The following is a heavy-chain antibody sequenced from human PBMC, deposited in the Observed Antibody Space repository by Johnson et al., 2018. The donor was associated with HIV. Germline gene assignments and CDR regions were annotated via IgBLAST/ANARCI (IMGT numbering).Heavy chain of an antibody. CDR1: GFTFSSYA. J-gene: IGHJ3*02. V-gene: IGHV3-30*02. Sequence: QVQLVESGGGVVQPGRSLRLSCAASGFTFSSYAMHWVRRAPGKGLEWVAFIRYDGSNKYYADSVKGRFTISRDNSKNTLYLQMNSLRAEDTAVYYCAKAYSAVVGDAFDIWGQGTMVTVSS. D-gene: IGHD3-22*01. CDR3: AKAYSAVVGDAFDI. CDR2: IRYDGSNK.